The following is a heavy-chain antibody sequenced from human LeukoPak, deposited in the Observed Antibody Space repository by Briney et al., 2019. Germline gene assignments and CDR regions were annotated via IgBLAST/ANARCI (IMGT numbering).Heavy chain of an antibody. J-gene: IGHJ6*03. V-gene: IGHV4-4*07. CDR2: IYTSGST. D-gene: IGHD6-6*01. CDR1: GGSISSYY. Sequence: SETLSLTCTVSGGSISSYYWSWIRQPAGKGLEGIGRIYTSGSTNYNPSLKSRVTMSVDTSKNQFSLKLSSVTAADTAVYYCARVVQQLVPGNYYYYYMDVWGKGTTVTVSS. CDR3: ARVVQQLVPGNYYYYYMDV.